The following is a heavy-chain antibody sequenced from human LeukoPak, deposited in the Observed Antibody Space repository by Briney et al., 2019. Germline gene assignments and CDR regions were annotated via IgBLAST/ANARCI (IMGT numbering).Heavy chain of an antibody. CDR1: GYTFTSYG. Sequence: GASVTVSFKSSGYTFTSYGISWVRQAPGQGLGWMGWISAYNGDTNYAQKLQDRVTMTTDTSTSTAYMELRSLRSDDTAVYYCARGAVAGTNLFDYWGQGTLVTVSS. J-gene: IGHJ4*02. CDR3: ARGAVAGTNLFDY. CDR2: ISAYNGDT. V-gene: IGHV1-18*01. D-gene: IGHD6-19*01.